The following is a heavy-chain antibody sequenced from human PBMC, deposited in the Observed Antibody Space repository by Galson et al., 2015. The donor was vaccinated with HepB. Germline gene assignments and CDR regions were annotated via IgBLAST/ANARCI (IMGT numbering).Heavy chain of an antibody. D-gene: IGHD6-19*01. V-gene: IGHV1-46*01. CDR1: GYTFTSYY. Sequence: SVKVSCKASGYTFTSYYMHWVRQAPGQGLEWMGIINPSGGSTSYAQKFQGRVTMTRDTSTSTVYMELSSLRSEDTAVYYCARGRSQWLANYYGMDVWGQGTTVTVSS. J-gene: IGHJ6*02. CDR2: INPSGGST. CDR3: ARGRSQWLANYYGMDV.